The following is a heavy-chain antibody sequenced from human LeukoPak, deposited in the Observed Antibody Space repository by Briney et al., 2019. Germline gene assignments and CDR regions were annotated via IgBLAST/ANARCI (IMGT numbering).Heavy chain of an antibody. CDR2: VSSGFHA. CDR3: VREARGYHYTYFDY. CDR1: GFTLGSHD. D-gene: IGHD5-18*01. J-gene: IGHJ4*02. Sequence: AGGSLRLSCTASGFTLGSHDMHWVRQIPGQGLEWVAAVSSGFHAFFADSVQGRFTVSREDARNSLYLQMNSLRAGDTAVYYCVREARGYHYTYFDYWGRGTLVTVSS. V-gene: IGHV3-13*01.